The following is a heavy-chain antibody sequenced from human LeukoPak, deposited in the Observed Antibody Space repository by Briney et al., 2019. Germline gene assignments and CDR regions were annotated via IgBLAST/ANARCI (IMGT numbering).Heavy chain of an antibody. CDR1: GFTFSSYG. D-gene: IGHD2-2*01. CDR2: ISYDGSNQ. V-gene: IGHV3-30*18. J-gene: IGHJ4*02. Sequence: PGRSLRLSCAASGFTFSSYGMHWGRQAPGKGLEWVAVISYDGSNQYYADSVKGRFTIPRDNSKNTLYLQMNSLRAEDTAVYFCAKDHCTSTTCYFDYWGQGTLVTVSS. CDR3: AKDHCTSTTCYFDY.